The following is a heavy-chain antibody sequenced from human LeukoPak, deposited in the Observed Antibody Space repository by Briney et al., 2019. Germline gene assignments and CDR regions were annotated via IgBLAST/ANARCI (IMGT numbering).Heavy chain of an antibody. J-gene: IGHJ3*02. CDR2: IYYTGTT. CDR3: ARHVGVRYSNSHGFDI. D-gene: IGHD4-11*01. V-gene: IGHV4-59*08. CDR1: GGSMSGYY. Sequence: SETLSLTCTVSGGSMSGYYWSWVRRPPGKGLECIGYIYYTGTTNYNPSLKSRVTISVDTSKNQFSLKLSSVIAADTAVYYCARHVGVRYSNSHGFDIWGQGTMVTVSS.